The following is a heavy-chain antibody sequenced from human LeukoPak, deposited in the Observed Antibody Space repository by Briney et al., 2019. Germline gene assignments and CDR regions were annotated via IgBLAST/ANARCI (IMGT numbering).Heavy chain of an antibody. CDR3: ATIVAAAARGFFDY. Sequence: PSETLSLTCTVSGGSISSGSYYWSWIRQPAGKGLEWIGRIYTSGSTNYNPSLKSRVTISVDTSKNQFSLKLSSVTAADTAVYYCATIVAAAARGFFDYWVQGTLVTVSS. V-gene: IGHV4-61*02. CDR1: GGSISSGSYY. D-gene: IGHD6-13*01. J-gene: IGHJ4*02. CDR2: IYTSGST.